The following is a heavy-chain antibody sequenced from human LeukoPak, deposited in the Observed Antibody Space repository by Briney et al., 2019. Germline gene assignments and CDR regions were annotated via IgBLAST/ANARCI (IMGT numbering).Heavy chain of an antibody. CDR3: ARGDDLFSVVDY. CDR1: GYTFTSYD. J-gene: IGHJ4*02. V-gene: IGHV1-8*01. CDR2: MNPNSGNT. Sequence: GASVKVSCKASGYTFTSYDINWVRQATGQGLEWMGWMNPNSGNTGYAQKFQGRVTMTRDTSISTAYMELSSLRSEDTAVYYCARGDDLFSVVDYWGQGTLVTVSS. D-gene: IGHD3-3*01.